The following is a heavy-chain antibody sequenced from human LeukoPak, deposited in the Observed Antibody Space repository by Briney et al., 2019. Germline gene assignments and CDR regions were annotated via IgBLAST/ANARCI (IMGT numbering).Heavy chain of an antibody. J-gene: IGHJ4*02. CDR2: IKQAGSEK. CDR1: GFSFSNYW. Sequence: GGSLRLSCAASGFSFSNYWMSWVRQAPGKGLEWVANIKQAGSEKYYVDSVKGRFTISRDNAKNSLYLQMNSLRAEDTAVYYCARDRYVGATTAGDSDSWGQGTLVTVSS. CDR3: ARDRYVGATTAGDSDS. V-gene: IGHV3-7*03. D-gene: IGHD1-26*01.